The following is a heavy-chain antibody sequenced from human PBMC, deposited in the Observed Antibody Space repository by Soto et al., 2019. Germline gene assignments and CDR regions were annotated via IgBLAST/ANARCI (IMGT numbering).Heavy chain of an antibody. J-gene: IGHJ4*02. CDR2: IITILGIA. CDR3: ARDLGYCSGGSCSQIDY. V-gene: IGHV1-69*08. D-gene: IGHD2-15*01. CDR1: GGTFSSYT. Sequence: QVQLVQSGAEVKKPGSSVKVSCKASGGTFSSYTISWVRQAPGQGLEWMGRIITILGIANYAQKFQGRVTITADKSTSTAYMELSSLRSEDTAVYYCARDLGYCSGGSCSQIDYWGQGTLVTVSS.